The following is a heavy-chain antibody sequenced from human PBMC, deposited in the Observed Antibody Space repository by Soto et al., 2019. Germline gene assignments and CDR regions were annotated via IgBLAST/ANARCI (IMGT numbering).Heavy chain of an antibody. CDR2: IRSKAYGGTT. V-gene: IGHV3-49*03. Sequence: PGGSLRLSCTASGFTFGDYAMSWFRQAPGKGLEWVGFIRSKAYGGTTEYAASVKGRFTISRDDSKSIAYLQMNSLKTEDTAVSYCTREAKRYCSSTSCYEYYFDYWGQGTLVTVSS. CDR1: GFTFGDYA. J-gene: IGHJ4*02. D-gene: IGHD2-2*01. CDR3: TREAKRYCSSTSCYEYYFDY.